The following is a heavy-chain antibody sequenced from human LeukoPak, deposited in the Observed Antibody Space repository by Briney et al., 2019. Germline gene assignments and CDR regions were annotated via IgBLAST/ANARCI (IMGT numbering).Heavy chain of an antibody. CDR3: AAMYCSGGSCYGEFDP. V-gene: IGHV1-58*02. CDR2: IVVGSGNT. CDR1: GFTFTSSA. Sequence: SVKVSCKASGFTFTSSAMQWVRQARGQRLEWIGWIVVGSGNTNYAQKFQERVTITRGMSTSTAYMELSSLRSEDTAVYYCAAMYCSGGSCYGEFDPWGQGTLVTVSS. J-gene: IGHJ5*02. D-gene: IGHD2-15*01.